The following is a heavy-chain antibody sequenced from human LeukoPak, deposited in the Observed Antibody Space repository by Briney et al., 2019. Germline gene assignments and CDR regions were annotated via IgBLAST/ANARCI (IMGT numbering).Heavy chain of an antibody. Sequence: SETLSLTCAVSGGSLSSSNWWGWVRQPPGRGLECIGEIHHSGTTNYNSSLKSRVTISVDKSKNQFSLNLNFVTAADTAVYYCARALLVGYSPEHYFFDYWGQGILVTVSS. CDR1: GGSLSSSNW. CDR3: ARALLVGYSPEHYFFDY. V-gene: IGHV4-4*02. J-gene: IGHJ4*02. CDR2: IHHSGTT. D-gene: IGHD2-15*01.